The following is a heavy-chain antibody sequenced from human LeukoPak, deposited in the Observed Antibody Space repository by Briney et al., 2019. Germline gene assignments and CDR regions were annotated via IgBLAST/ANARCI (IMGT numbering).Heavy chain of an antibody. J-gene: IGHJ3*02. CDR3: ARVRGWSSQFDAFDI. V-gene: IGHV1-2*06. D-gene: IGHD3-3*01. CDR2: INPNSGGT. Sequence: ASVKVSCMASGYWITGYYLHWVRQAPGQGLEWMGRINPNSGGTNYAQKFQGRVTMTRDTSISTAYMELSRLRSDDTAVYYCARVRGWSSQFDAFDIWGQGTMVTVSS. CDR1: GYWITGYY.